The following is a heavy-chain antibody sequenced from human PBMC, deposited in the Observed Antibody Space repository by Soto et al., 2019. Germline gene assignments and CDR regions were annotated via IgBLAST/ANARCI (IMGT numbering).Heavy chain of an antibody. CDR2: ISAYNGNT. J-gene: IGHJ3*02. CDR1: GYTFTSYG. D-gene: IGHD2-8*01. CDR3: ARERPDALYCTNGVCHPRGAFDI. V-gene: IGHV1-18*01. Sequence: RASVKVSCKASGYTFTSYGISWVRRAPGQGLEWMGWISAYNGNTNYAQKLQGRVTMTTDTSTSTAYMELRSLRSDDTAVYYCARERPDALYCTNGVCHPRGAFDIWGQGTMVTVSS.